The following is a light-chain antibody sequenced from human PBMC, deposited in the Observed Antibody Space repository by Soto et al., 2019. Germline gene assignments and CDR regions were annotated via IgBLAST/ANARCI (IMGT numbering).Light chain of an antibody. J-gene: IGLJ2*01. CDR1: SSNIGAGYD. V-gene: IGLV1-40*01. CDR2: GNI. Sequence: QSVLTQPPSVSGAPVQRVTISCTGCSSNIGAGYDIHWYQQLPGTAPKLLIYGNINRPSGVPDRFSGSKSGTSASLAITGLQAEDEADYYCQSYDSSLSGSVVFGGGTKLTVL. CDR3: QSYDSSLSGSVV.